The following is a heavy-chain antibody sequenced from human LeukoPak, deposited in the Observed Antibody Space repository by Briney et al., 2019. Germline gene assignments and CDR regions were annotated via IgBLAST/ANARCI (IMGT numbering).Heavy chain of an antibody. Sequence: ASVKVSCKAAGHTFTGYYMHWVRQAPGQGLEWMGWINPKSGGTNYAQKFQGRVTMTRDTSISTAYMELSRLRSDDTAVYYCARGDSGCDSDFWGQGTLVTVSS. CDR2: INPKSGGT. D-gene: IGHD5-12*01. CDR1: GHTFTGYY. CDR3: ARGDSGCDSDF. V-gene: IGHV1-2*02. J-gene: IGHJ4*02.